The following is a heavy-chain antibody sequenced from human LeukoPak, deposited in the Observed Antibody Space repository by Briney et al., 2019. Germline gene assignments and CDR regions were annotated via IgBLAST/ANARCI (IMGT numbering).Heavy chain of an antibody. J-gene: IGHJ6*03. CDR3: ARGRNYVSDYYFDV. V-gene: IGHV4-34*01. Sequence: SETLSLTCAVYGVSLRGYYWSWIRQSPEKGLEWIGEISHEGDSIYNLSLKSRLTLSVDMSKNQFSLNLRSVTAADTAVYYCARGRNYVSDYYFDVWGKGTTVIVSS. D-gene: IGHD1-7*01. CDR1: GVSLRGYY. CDR2: ISHEGDS.